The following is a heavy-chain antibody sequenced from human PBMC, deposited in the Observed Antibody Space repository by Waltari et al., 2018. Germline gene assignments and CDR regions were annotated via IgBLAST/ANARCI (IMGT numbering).Heavy chain of an antibody. CDR1: GFTFSSYS. Sequence: EVQLVESGGGLVKPGGSLRLSCAASGFTFSSYSMNWVRQAPGKGLEWVSTISSSSSYIYYADSVKGRFTISRDNAKNSLYLQMNSLRAEDTAVYYCARDLAVDVGFDYWGQGTLVTVSS. J-gene: IGHJ4*02. CDR2: ISSSSSYI. D-gene: IGHD6-19*01. V-gene: IGHV3-21*01. CDR3: ARDLAVDVGFDY.